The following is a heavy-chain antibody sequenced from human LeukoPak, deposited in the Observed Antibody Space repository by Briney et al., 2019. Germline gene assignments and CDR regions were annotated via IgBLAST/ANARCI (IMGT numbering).Heavy chain of an antibody. CDR3: AKAKFSMVRGVKFFDY. Sequence: SETLSLTCAVYGGSFSGYYWSWIRQPPGKGLEWIGEINHSGSTNYNPSLKSRVTISVDTSKNQFSLKLSSVTAEDTAVYYCAKAKFSMVRGVKFFDYWGQGTLVTVSS. CDR1: GGSFSGYY. D-gene: IGHD3-10*01. V-gene: IGHV4-34*01. J-gene: IGHJ4*02. CDR2: INHSGST.